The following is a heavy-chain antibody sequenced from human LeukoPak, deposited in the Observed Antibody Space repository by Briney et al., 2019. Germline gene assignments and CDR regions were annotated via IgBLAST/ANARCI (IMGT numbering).Heavy chain of an antibody. CDR2: ISGRSSNI. CDR3: ARDRLTSGSYFFDY. D-gene: IGHD1-26*01. J-gene: IGHJ4*02. CDR1: AFTFSDYS. V-gene: IGHV3-48*01. Sequence: SGGSLRLSCAASAFTFSDYSMNWVRQAPGKGLEWISYISGRSSNIYYADSVRGRFTISRDNAKNSMYLQMNSLRAEDTAVYYCARDRLTSGSYFFDYWGQGTLVTVSS.